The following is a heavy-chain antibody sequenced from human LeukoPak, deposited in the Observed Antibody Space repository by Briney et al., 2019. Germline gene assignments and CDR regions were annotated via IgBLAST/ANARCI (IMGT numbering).Heavy chain of an antibody. D-gene: IGHD6-13*01. J-gene: IGHJ4*02. V-gene: IGHV3-30-3*01. Sequence: GGSLRLSCAASGFTFTNYALHWVRQAPGKGLEWVAVISFDGSHKFYADSVKGRFTISRDSSKNTLSVLMKSLRADDTAVFYCARAAVDTPATFDYWGQGTLVTVSS. CDR1: GFTFTNYA. CDR3: ARAAVDTPATFDY. CDR2: ISFDGSHK.